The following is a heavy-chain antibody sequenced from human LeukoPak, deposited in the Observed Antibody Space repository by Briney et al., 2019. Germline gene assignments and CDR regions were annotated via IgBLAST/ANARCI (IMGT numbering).Heavy chain of an antibody. V-gene: IGHV1-18*01. Sequence: GSVNVSFQASVYTLTHYGISWVRQAPGQGREWMGWISDYNGNTNYAQKLQGRVTMTTDTSTSTAYMELRSLRSGDTAVYYCERDPAVGAIRSGYWGQGTLVTVSS. D-gene: IGHD1-26*01. CDR3: ERDPAVGAIRSGY. CDR2: ISDYNGNT. J-gene: IGHJ4*02. CDR1: VYTLTHYG.